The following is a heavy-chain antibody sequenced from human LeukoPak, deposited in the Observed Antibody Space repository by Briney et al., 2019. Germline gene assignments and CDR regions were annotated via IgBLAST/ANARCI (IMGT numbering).Heavy chain of an antibody. CDR2: INPNSGGK. J-gene: IGHJ5*02. CDR3: ARVVGPRIAAAGNWFDP. CDR1: GYTFTGYY. D-gene: IGHD6-13*01. Sequence: ASVKVFFKASGYTFTGYYMHWVRQAPGQGLEWMGRINPNSGGKHYAQKFQGRVTMTRDTSISTAYMELSRLRSDDTAVYYCARVVGPRIAAAGNWFDPWGQGTLVTVSS. V-gene: IGHV1-2*06.